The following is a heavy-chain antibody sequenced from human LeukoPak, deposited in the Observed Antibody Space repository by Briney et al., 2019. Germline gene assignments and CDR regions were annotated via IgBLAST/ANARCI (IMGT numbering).Heavy chain of an antibody. CDR2: IYYSGST. Sequence: SETLSLTCTVSGGSISSYYWSWIRQPPGKGLEWIGYIYYSGSTNYNPSLKSRVTISVDTPKNQFSLKLSSVTAADTAVYYCARERTNYYDSSGHYYNWFDPWGQGTLVTVSS. J-gene: IGHJ5*02. CDR3: ARERTNYYDSSGHYYNWFDP. D-gene: IGHD3-22*01. V-gene: IGHV4-59*01. CDR1: GGSISSYY.